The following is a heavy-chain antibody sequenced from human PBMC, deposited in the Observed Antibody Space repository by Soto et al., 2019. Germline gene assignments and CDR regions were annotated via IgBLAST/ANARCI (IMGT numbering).Heavy chain of an antibody. CDR3: ARAKAPLYSSSWYWFDP. CDR1: GGSISSYY. D-gene: IGHD6-13*01. CDR2: IYYSGST. V-gene: IGHV4-59*08. Sequence: SETLSLTCTVSGGSISSYYWSWIRQPPGKGLEWIGYIYYSGSTNHNPSLKSRVTISVDTSKNQFSLKLSSVTAADTAVYYCARAKAPLYSSSWYWFDPWGQGTLVTVSS. J-gene: IGHJ5*02.